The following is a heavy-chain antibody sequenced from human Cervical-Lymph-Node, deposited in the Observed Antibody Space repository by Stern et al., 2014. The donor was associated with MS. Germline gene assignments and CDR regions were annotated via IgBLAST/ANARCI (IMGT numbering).Heavy chain of an antibody. D-gene: IGHD3-16*02. CDR3: ARVLSLATSDS. J-gene: IGHJ4*02. CDR1: GYTFNSYY. V-gene: IGHV1-46*02. Sequence: VQLVESGAAMRKPGASVKISCEASGYTFNSYYIHWVRQPLGQGLAWVALFNPSGSRTTYAQRFQGRVTVTGDTSTSTVYMELTGLKSEDTAVYYCARVLSLATSDSWGQGTLVVVSS. CDR2: FNPSGSRT.